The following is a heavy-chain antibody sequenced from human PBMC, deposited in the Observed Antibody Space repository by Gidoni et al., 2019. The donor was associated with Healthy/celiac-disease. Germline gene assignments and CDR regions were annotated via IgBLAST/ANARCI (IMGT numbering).Heavy chain of an antibody. J-gene: IGHJ6*03. V-gene: IGHV3-23*01. Sequence: EVQLLESGGGLVQPGGSLRLSCAASGLTFSRYAMGWVRQAPGKGLEWVSAISGSGGSKYYADSVKGRFTISRDNSKNTLYLQMNSLRAEDTAVYYCAKGGDYGGNSVYMDVWGKGTTVTVSS. CDR1: GLTFSRYA. CDR3: AKGGDYGGNSVYMDV. D-gene: IGHD4-17*01. CDR2: ISGSGGSK.